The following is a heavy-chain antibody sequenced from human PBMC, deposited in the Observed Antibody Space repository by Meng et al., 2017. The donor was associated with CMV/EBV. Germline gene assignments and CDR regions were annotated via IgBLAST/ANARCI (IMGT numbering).Heavy chain of an antibody. J-gene: IGHJ4*02. D-gene: IGHD6-13*01. CDR1: GFTFSSYW. V-gene: IGHV3-74*01. CDR2: INSDGSST. Sequence: ETLSLTCAASGFTFSSYWMHWVRQAPGKGLVWVSRINSDGSSTSYADSVKGRFTISRDNAKNTLYLQMNSLRAEDTAVYYCAREAAAGAPDYWCQGTLVTVSS. CDR3: AREAAAGAPDY.